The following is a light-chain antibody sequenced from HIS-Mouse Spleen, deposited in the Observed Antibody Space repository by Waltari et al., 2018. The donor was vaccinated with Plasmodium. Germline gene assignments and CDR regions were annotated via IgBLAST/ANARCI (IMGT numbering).Light chain of an antibody. Sequence: EIVMTQSPATLSVSPGERANLSCRASQSVSSNLAWYQQKPGQAPRLLIYGAYTRATGIPARFSGSGSGTEFTLTISSMQSEDFAVYYCQQYNNWPPITFGPGTKVDIK. CDR3: QQYNNWPPIT. CDR2: GAY. V-gene: IGKV3-15*01. CDR1: QSVSSN. J-gene: IGKJ3*01.